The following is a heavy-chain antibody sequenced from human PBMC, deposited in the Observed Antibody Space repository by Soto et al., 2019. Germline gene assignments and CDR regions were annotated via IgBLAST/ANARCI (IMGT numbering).Heavy chain of an antibody. V-gene: IGHV3-7*01. CDR3: AREVGATY. CDR2: IKQDGSET. CDR1: GFTFSSLW. Sequence: GGSLRLSCAASGFTFSSLWVTWVRQAPGKGLEWVANIKQDGSETYYVDSVKGRFTISRDNAKNSVYLQMNSLRAEDTAVYYCAREVGATYWGQGTLVTVSS. D-gene: IGHD1-26*01. J-gene: IGHJ4*02.